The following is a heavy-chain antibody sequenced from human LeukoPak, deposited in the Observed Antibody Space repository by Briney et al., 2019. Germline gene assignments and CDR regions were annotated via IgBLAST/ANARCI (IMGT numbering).Heavy chain of an antibody. Sequence: TSETLSLTCTVSGGSIISSSYYWGWIRQPPGKGLEWIGSIYYSGSTYYNPSLKSRVTISVDTSKNQFSLKLSSVTAADTAVYYCAREKEQQPAFDYWGQGTLVTVSS. CDR2: IYYSGST. CDR1: GGSIISSSYY. V-gene: IGHV4-39*07. CDR3: AREKEQQPAFDY. D-gene: IGHD6-13*01. J-gene: IGHJ4*02.